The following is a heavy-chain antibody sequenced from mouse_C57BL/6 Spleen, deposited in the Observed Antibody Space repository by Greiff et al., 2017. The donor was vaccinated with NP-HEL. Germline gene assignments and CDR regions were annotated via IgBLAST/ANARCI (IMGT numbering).Heavy chain of an antibody. D-gene: IGHD2-4*01. V-gene: IGHV5-4*01. CDR2: ISDGGSYT. CDR1: GFTFSSYA. CDR3: ARYDYDEGSYAMDY. Sequence: EVQRVESGGGLVKPGGSLKLSCAASGFTFSSYAMSWVRQTPEKRLEWVATISDGGSYTYYPDNVKGRFTISRDNAKNNLYLQMSHLKSEDTAMYYCARYDYDEGSYAMDYWGQGTSVTVSS. J-gene: IGHJ4*01.